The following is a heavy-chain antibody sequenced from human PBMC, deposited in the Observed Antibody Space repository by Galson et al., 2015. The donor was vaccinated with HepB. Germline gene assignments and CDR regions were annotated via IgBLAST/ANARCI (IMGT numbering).Heavy chain of an antibody. J-gene: IGHJ4*02. CDR2: ISYDGSNK. CDR3: ANVPYYYDSSGYLADY. CDR1: GFTFSSYG. D-gene: IGHD3-22*01. Sequence: SLRLSCAASGFTFSSYGMHWVRQAPGKGLEWVAVISYDGSNKYYADSVKGRFTISRDNSKNTLYLQMNSLRAEDTAVYYCANVPYYYDSSGYLADYWGQGTLVTVSS. V-gene: IGHV3-30*18.